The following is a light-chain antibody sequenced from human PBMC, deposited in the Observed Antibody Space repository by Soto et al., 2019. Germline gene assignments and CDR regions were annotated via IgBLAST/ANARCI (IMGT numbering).Light chain of an antibody. J-gene: IGLJ1*01. CDR3: QSYDSSLSGSGV. CDR1: SSNIGAGYD. Sequence: QSVLTQPPSVSGAPGQRVTISCTGSSSNIGAGYDVHWYQQLPGTAPKLLIYGNSNRPSGVPDRFSGSKSGTSASLAITGLQDGDEADYCCQSYDSSLSGSGVFGTGTKVTVL. V-gene: IGLV1-40*01. CDR2: GNS.